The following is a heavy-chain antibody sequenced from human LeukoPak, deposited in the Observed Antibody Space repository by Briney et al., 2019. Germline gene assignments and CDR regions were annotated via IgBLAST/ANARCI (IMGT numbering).Heavy chain of an antibody. J-gene: IGHJ4*02. D-gene: IGHD3-3*01. CDR1: GYTFTGYY. CDR2: INPNSGGT. V-gene: IGHV1-2*02. Sequence: ASVKVSCKASGYTFTGYYMHWVRQAPGQGLEWMGWINPNSGGTNYAQKFQGRVTMTRDTSISTAYMELSRLRSDDTAVYYCARDSFFGVVMYYFDYWGQGTLVTVSS. CDR3: ARDSFFGVVMYYFDY.